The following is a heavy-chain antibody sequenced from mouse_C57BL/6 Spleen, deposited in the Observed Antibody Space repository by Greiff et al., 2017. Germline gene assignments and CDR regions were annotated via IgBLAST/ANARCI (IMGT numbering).Heavy chain of an antibody. Sequence: VQLQQPGAELVKPGASVKLSCKASGYTFTSYWMHWVKQRPGQGLEWIGMIHPNSGSTNYNEKFKSKATLTVDKSSSTAYMQLSSLTSEDSAVYYCAPLYYDYARGNVDVWGTGTTVTGSS. D-gene: IGHD2-4*01. J-gene: IGHJ1*03. CDR1: GYTFTSYW. V-gene: IGHV1-64*01. CDR3: APLYYDYARGNVDV. CDR2: IHPNSGST.